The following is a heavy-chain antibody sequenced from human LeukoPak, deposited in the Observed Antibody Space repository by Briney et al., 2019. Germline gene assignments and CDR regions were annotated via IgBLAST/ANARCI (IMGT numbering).Heavy chain of an antibody. Sequence: GGSLRLSCATSGFTFSSYWMCWVRQAPGKGLEWVANIKSDGSEEYYGDSVKGRFTISRDNAKNSLYLQMNSLRVEDTAVYYCARGDLWLGHWGQGSLVTVSS. CDR2: IKSDGSEE. V-gene: IGHV3-7*01. D-gene: IGHD3-10*01. CDR1: GFTFSSYW. CDR3: ARGDLWLGH. J-gene: IGHJ4*02.